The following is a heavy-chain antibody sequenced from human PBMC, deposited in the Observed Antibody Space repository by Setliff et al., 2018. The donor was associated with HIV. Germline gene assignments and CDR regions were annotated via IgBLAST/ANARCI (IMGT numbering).Heavy chain of an antibody. Sequence: GGSLRLSCAVSGFTFYSYAMHWVRQAPGRGLEWVAVISQDGTNQYYADSVKGRFTISRDNSKHTLYLQMKSLRVEDTAVYCCARGPAGDHDYVWGSYRYYYYYYMDVWGKGTTVTVSS. J-gene: IGHJ6*03. CDR3: ARGPAGDHDYVWGSYRYYYYYYMDV. V-gene: IGHV3-30*04. CDR1: GFTFYSYA. CDR2: ISQDGTNQ. D-gene: IGHD3-16*02.